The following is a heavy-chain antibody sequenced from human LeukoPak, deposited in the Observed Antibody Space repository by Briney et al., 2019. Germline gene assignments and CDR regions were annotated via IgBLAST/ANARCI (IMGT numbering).Heavy chain of an antibody. CDR1: GGSFSGYY. CDR2: INHSGST. Sequence: SETLSLTCAVYGGSFSGYYWSWIRQPPGKGLEWIGEINHSGSTNYNPSLKSRVTISVDTSKNQFSLKLSSVTAADTAVYYCARGLGNYYGSGSYFEPFDYWGQGTLVTVSS. V-gene: IGHV4-34*01. CDR3: ARGLGNYYGSGSYFEPFDY. J-gene: IGHJ4*02. D-gene: IGHD3-10*01.